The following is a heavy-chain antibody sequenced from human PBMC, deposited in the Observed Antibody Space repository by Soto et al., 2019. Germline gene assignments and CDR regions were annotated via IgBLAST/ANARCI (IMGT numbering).Heavy chain of an antibody. Sequence: EVHLLESGGGLVQPGGSLRLSCAASEFTISSYSMSWVRQAPGKGLEWVSGITGSGDTTYYADSVKGTFTISRDNSKDSLYLPKTSLRAEDTAVYSCAQGPCPSGGFERRDQWGQGTLVSVSS. CDR1: EFTISSYS. CDR3: AQGPCPSGGFERRDQ. J-gene: IGHJ4*02. CDR2: ITGSGDTT. D-gene: IGHD3-16*01. V-gene: IGHV3-23*01.